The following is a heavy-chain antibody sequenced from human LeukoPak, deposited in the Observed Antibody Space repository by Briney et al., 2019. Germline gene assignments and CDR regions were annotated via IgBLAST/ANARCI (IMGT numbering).Heavy chain of an antibody. CDR3: ARGARRRWFDP. Sequence: SETLSLTCTVSGGSFSGYYWSWIRHPPGKGLEWIGEINHSESTNYNPSLKIRVTISVDTSKNKFSLNLSSVTVAATAVYYCARGARRRWFDPWGQGTLVTVSS. CDR2: INHSEST. CDR1: GGSFSGYY. V-gene: IGHV4-34*01. J-gene: IGHJ5*02.